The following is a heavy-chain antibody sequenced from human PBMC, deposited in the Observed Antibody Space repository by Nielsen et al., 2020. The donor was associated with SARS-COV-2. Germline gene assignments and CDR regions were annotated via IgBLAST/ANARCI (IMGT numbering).Heavy chain of an antibody. CDR1: GFIFNSYG. Sequence: GGSLRLSCEASGFIFNSYGMHWVRQAPGRGLEWVTYISYDGSKKSYVGSVKGRFTVSRDSSKSTLFLQMSSLRDEDTAVYYCAKDRAVGYFYHGLDVWGQGTTVAVSS. CDR2: ISYDGSKK. D-gene: IGHD3-22*01. J-gene: IGHJ6*01. V-gene: IGHV3-30*18. CDR3: AKDRAVGYFYHGLDV.